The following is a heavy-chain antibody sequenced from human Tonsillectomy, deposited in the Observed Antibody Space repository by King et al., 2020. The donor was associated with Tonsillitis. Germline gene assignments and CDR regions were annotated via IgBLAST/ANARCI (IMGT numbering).Heavy chain of an antibody. J-gene: IGHJ4*02. CDR2: ISSSSYTI. D-gene: IGHD6-19*01. CDR1: GFTFSSYS. CDR3: AKDRGGSGWPLFDY. Sequence: VQLVESGGGLVQPGGSLRLSCAASGFTFSSYSMNWVRQAPGKGLEWVSYISSSSYTIYSAESVRGRFTISRDNTKNSLYLQMNSLRADDTAVYYCAKDRGGSGWPLFDYWGQRTLCTVSS. V-gene: IGHV3-48*01.